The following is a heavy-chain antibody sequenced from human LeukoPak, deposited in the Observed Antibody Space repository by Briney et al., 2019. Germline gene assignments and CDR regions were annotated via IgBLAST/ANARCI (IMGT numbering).Heavy chain of an antibody. CDR1: GFTFSSYS. CDR2: IRQDGSEK. J-gene: IGHJ3*02. V-gene: IGHV3-7*01. Sequence: GGSLRLSCAASGFTFSSYSMNWVRQAPGKGLEWVANIRQDGSEKYYVDSVRGRFTISRDNAENSLFLQMNSLRAEDTAVYYCARDLAGPPQEAFDIWGQGTMVTVS. CDR3: ARDLAGPPQEAFDI.